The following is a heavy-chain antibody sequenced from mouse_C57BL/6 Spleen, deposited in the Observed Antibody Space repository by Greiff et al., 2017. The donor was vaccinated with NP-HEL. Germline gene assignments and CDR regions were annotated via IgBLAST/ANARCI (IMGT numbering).Heavy chain of an antibody. CDR2: IYPGDGDT. CDR1: GYAFSSSW. J-gene: IGHJ3*01. Sequence: VQLQQSGPELVKPGASVKISCKASGYAFSSSWMNWVKQRPGKGLEWIGRIYPGDGDTNYTGKFKGKATLTADNSSSTAYMQLSSLTAEDSAVYFCARGNYDYDRLFAYWGQGTLVTVSA. D-gene: IGHD2-4*01. V-gene: IGHV1-82*01. CDR3: ARGNYDYDRLFAY.